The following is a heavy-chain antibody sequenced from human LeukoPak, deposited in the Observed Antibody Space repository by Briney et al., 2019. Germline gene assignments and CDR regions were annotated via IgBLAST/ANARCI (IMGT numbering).Heavy chain of an antibody. V-gene: IGHV4-61*10. Sequence: SETLSLTCTVSGGSISSGSSHWSWIRQPAGKGLEWIGYISYSGSTNYNPSLKSRVTISVDTSKNQFSLKLGSVTAADTAVYYCARCGSSCGSHYDYWGQGTLVTVSS. D-gene: IGHD5-18*01. CDR1: GGSISSGSSH. J-gene: IGHJ4*02. CDR3: ARCGSSCGSHYDY. CDR2: ISYSGST.